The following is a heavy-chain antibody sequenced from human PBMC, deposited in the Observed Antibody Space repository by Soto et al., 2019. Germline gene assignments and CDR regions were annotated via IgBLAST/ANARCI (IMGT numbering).Heavy chain of an antibody. V-gene: IGHV4-59*01. Sequence: SATLSLTCTVSGGSISSYYWSWIRQPPGKGLEWIGYIYYSGSTNYNPSLKSRVTISVDTSKNQFSLKLSSVTAADTAVYYCARDLGIVVVPAARPDGWFDPWGQGTLVTVSS. CDR3: ARDLGIVVVPAARPDGWFDP. D-gene: IGHD2-2*03. CDR2: IYYSGST. J-gene: IGHJ5*02. CDR1: GGSISSYY.